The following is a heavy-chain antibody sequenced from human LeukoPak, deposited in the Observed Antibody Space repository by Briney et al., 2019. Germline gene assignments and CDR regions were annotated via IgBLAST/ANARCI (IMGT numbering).Heavy chain of an antibody. Sequence: SETLSLTCTVSGGSISSYYWSWIRQPPGKGLEWIGYIYYSGSTNYNPSLKSRVTISVDTSKNQFSLKLSSVTAADTAVYYCARVITMVRGVIPSLSWFDPWGQGTLVTVSS. CDR1: GGSISSYY. V-gene: IGHV4-59*12. J-gene: IGHJ5*02. CDR3: ARVITMVRGVIPSLSWFDP. D-gene: IGHD3-10*01. CDR2: IYYSGST.